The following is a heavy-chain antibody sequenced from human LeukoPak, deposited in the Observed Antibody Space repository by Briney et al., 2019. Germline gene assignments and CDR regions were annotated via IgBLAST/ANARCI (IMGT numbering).Heavy chain of an antibody. CDR3: AISDGHNQRDY. J-gene: IGHJ4*02. CDR2: ITTSSGTT. V-gene: IGHV3-23*01. CDR1: GFTFSSYW. D-gene: IGHD5-24*01. Sequence: PGGSLRLSCAASGFTFSSYWMSWARQAPGKGLEWVSSITTSSGTTFYADSVKGRFTISRDNSKNTLNLQMSSLRVEETAVYFCAISDGHNQRDYWGQGTLVTVSS.